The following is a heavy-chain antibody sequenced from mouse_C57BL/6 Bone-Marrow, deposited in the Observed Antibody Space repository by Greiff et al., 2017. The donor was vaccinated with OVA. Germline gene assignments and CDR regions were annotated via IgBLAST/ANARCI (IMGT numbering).Heavy chain of an antibody. D-gene: IGHD1-1*01. J-gene: IGHJ3*01. CDR1: GFTFSDYG. V-gene: IGHV5-17*01. CDR3: ARGLLRYSWFAY. CDR2: ISSGSSTI. Sequence: EVKLMESGGGLVKPGGSLKLSCAASGFTFSDYGMHWDRQAPEKGLEWVAYISSGSSTIYYADTVKGRFTISRDNAKNTLFLQMTSLRSEDTAMYYCARGLLRYSWFAYWGQGTLVTVSA.